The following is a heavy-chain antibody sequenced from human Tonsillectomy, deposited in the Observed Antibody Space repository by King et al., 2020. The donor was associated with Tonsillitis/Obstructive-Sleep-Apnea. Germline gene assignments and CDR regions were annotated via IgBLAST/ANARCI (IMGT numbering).Heavy chain of an antibody. J-gene: IGHJ4*02. V-gene: IGHV1-46*01. CDR3: ARDSDIVVVPAAFDY. D-gene: IGHD2-2*01. CDR2: INPSGGST. CDR1: GYTFTSYY. Sequence: VQLVESGAEVKKPGASVKVSCTASGYTFTSYYMHWVRQAPGQGLEWMGIINPSGGSTSYAQKFQGRVTMTRDTSTSTVYMELSSLRSEDTAVYYCARDSDIVVVPAAFDYWGQGTLVTVSS.